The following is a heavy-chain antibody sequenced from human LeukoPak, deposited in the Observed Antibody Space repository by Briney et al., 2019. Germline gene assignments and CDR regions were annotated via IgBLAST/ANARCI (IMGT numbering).Heavy chain of an antibody. CDR3: ASSTYYYDSSGLLMDV. CDR2: IYPGDSDT. CDR1: EYSFTSYW. V-gene: IGHV5-51*01. J-gene: IGHJ6*02. D-gene: IGHD3-22*01. Sequence: GESLKISCKGSEYSFTSYWIGWVRQMPGKGLEWMGIIYPGDSDTRYSPSFQGQVTISADKSISTAYLQWSSLKASDTAMYYCASSTYYYDSSGLLMDVWGQGTTVTVSS.